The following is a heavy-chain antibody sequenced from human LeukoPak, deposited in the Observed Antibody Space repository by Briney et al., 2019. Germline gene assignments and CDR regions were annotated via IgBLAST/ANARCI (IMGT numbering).Heavy chain of an antibody. CDR2: INPNSGGT. V-gene: IGHV1-2*04. CDR3: ARRGYSYGYGFDY. CDR1: GYTFTGYY. Sequence: EASVKVSCKASGYTFTGYYMHWVRQAPGQGLEWMGWINPNSGGTNYAQKFQGWVTMTRDTSISTAYMELSRLRSDDTAVYYCARRGYSYGYGFDYWGQGTLVTVSS. J-gene: IGHJ4*02. D-gene: IGHD5-18*01.